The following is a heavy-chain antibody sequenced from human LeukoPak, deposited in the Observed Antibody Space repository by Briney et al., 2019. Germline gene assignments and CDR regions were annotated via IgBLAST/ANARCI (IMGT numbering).Heavy chain of an antibody. Sequence: ASVKVSCKASGNITSGYYVHWVRQAPGQGPEWMGWIHPSSGDSKCAQKFQGRIAMTRDLSIGTAYMELTGLTSDDTAVYYCGREGVEAAVDYWGQGTLVTVSS. D-gene: IGHD3-3*01. J-gene: IGHJ4*02. V-gene: IGHV1-2*02. CDR3: GREGVEAAVDY. CDR1: GNITSGYY. CDR2: IHPSSGDS.